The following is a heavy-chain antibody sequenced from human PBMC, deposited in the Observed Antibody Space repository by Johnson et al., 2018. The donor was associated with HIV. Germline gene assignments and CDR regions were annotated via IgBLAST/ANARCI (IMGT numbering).Heavy chain of an antibody. CDR1: GFTFSSYA. J-gene: IGHJ3*02. D-gene: IGHD3-10*01. CDR3: GRDAGTPI. CDR2: ISSNGGST. V-gene: IGHV3-64*01. Sequence: VQLVESGGGLVQPGGSLRLSCAASGFTFSSYAMHWVRQAPGKGLEYVSAISSNGGSTYYANSVKGRFTISRDNSKNTLYLQMGSLRAEDMAGYYFGRDAGTPIWGQGTMVTGSS.